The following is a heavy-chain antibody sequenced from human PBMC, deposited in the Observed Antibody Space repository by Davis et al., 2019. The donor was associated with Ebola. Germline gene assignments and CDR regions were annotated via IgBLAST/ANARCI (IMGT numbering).Heavy chain of an antibody. CDR2: IKSKTDGGAT. V-gene: IGHV3-15*01. J-gene: IGHJ4*02. CDR3: ATDLPPSSMITFGGVVAIEHY. D-gene: IGHD3-16*02. Sequence: GESLKISCAASGFTFSDYYMSWIRQAPGKGLEWVGLIKSKTDGGATDYAAPVKGRFTISRDDSKNTLYLQMNGLKAEDTAVYYCATDLPPSSMITFGGVVAIEHYWGWGTLVTVSS. CDR1: GFTFSDYY.